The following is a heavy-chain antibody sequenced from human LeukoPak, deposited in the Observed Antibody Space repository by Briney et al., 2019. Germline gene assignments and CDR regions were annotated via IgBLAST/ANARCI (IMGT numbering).Heavy chain of an antibody. CDR3: ASLGGYNYDSSGPSPWFDP. J-gene: IGHJ5*02. CDR2: ISSDGSNK. V-gene: IGHV3-30*04. Sequence: PGGSLRLSCAASGFTFSSYAMHWARQAPGKGLEWVAVISSDGSNKYYADSVKGRFTISRDNSKTTLYLQMNSLRAEDTAVYYCASLGGYNYDSSGPSPWFDPWGQGTLVTVSS. D-gene: IGHD3-22*01. CDR1: GFTFSSYA.